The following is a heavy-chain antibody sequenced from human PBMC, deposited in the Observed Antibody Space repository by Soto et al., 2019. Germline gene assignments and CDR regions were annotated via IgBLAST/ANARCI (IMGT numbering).Heavy chain of an antibody. V-gene: IGHV4-59*08. CDR1: GGSISSYY. Sequence: SETLSLTCTVSGGSISSYYWSWIRQPPGKGLEWIGYIYYSGSTNYNPSLKSRVTISVDTSKNQFSLKLSSVTAADTAVYYCARAGIALPQAFDPWGQGTLVTVSS. D-gene: IGHD6-13*01. CDR2: IYYSGST. J-gene: IGHJ5*02. CDR3: ARAGIALPQAFDP.